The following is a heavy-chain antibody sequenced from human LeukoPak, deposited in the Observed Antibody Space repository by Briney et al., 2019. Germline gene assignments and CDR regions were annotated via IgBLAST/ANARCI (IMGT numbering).Heavy chain of an antibody. CDR1: GFTFSNYA. D-gene: IGHD6-19*01. Sequence: PGGSLRLSCAASGFTFSNYAMSWVHQAPGKGLECVSALSGNGGGTYYADSVKGRFSISRDNSKNTLYLQMNSLGGEDTALYYCAEGGRWQVWESGFDYWGQGTLVTVSS. CDR2: LSGNGGGT. J-gene: IGHJ4*02. V-gene: IGHV3-23*01. CDR3: AEGGRWQVWESGFDY.